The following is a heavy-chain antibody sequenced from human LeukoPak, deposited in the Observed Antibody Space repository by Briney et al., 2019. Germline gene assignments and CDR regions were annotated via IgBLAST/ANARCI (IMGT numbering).Heavy chain of an antibody. D-gene: IGHD3-22*01. Sequence: SVKVSCKASGFAFTSSAVQWVRQARGQRLEWIGWIVVGSGNTNYAQKFQEGVTITRDMSTSTAYMELSSLRSEDTAVYYCAMYYYDSSGYYSNDYWGQGTLVTVSS. CDR2: IVVGSGNT. CDR1: GFAFTSSA. CDR3: AMYYYDSSGYYSNDY. V-gene: IGHV1-58*01. J-gene: IGHJ4*02.